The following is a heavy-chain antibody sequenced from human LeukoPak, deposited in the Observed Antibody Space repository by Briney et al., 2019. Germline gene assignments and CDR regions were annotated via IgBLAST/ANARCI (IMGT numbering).Heavy chain of an antibody. CDR3: AREGGYSYGYAFDI. D-gene: IGHD5-18*01. Sequence: PSETLSLTCTVSGYSISSGYYWSWIRQPPGKGLEWIGYIYYSGSTHYNPSLKSRATISMDTSKNQFSLKLSSVTAADTAVYFCAREGGYSYGYAFDIWGQGTMVTVSS. CDR2: IYYSGST. V-gene: IGHV4-61*01. CDR1: GYSISSGYY. J-gene: IGHJ3*02.